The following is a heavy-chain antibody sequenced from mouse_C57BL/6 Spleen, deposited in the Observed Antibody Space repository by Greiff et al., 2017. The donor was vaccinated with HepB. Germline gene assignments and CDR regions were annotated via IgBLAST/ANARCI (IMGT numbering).Heavy chain of an antibody. J-gene: IGHJ3*01. CDR2: INPNNGGT. CDR3: ARTDGNPRFAY. D-gene: IGHD2-1*01. Sequence: VQLKQSGPELVKPGASVKIPCKASGYTFTDYNMDWVKQSHGKSLEWIGDINPNNGGTIYNQKFKGKATLTVDKSSSTAYMELRSLTSEDTAVYYCARTDGNPRFAYWGQGTLVTVSA. V-gene: IGHV1-18*01. CDR1: GYTFTDYN.